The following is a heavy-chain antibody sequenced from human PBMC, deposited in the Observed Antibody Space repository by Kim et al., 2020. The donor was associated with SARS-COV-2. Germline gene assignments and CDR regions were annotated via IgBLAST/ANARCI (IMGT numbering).Heavy chain of an antibody. CDR3: ARAGYSYGLRGDYYYGMDV. V-gene: IGHV1-69*13. D-gene: IGHD5-18*01. Sequence: SVKVSCKASGGTFSSYAISWVRQAPGQGLEWMGGIIPIFGTANYAQKFQGRVTIIADESTSTAYMELSSLRSEHTAVYYCARAGYSYGLRGDYYYGMDVWGQGTTVTVSS. J-gene: IGHJ6*02. CDR2: IIPIFGTA. CDR1: GGTFSSYA.